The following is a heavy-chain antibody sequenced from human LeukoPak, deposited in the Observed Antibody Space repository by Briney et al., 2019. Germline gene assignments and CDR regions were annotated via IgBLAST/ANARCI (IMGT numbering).Heavy chain of an antibody. J-gene: IGHJ4*02. CDR3: ASEYYYDTSGYYSLAS. CDR2: IYTSGST. V-gene: IGHV4-4*07. Sequence: SETLSLTCTVSGGSISSFYWSWIRQPAGKALEWIGRIYTSGSTNYNPSLKSRVTMSVDTSKNQFSLKLRSVTATDTAVYYCASEYYYDTSGYYSLASWGQGHLVTVSS. D-gene: IGHD3-22*01. CDR1: GGSISSFY.